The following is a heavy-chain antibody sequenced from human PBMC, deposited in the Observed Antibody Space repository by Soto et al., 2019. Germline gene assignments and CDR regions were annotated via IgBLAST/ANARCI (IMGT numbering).Heavy chain of an antibody. J-gene: IGHJ6*02. CDR3: ARQPLLDGMDV. D-gene: IGHD2-8*02. CDR2: IDPSDSYT. V-gene: IGHV5-10-1*01. Sequence: LEISCEGSGYNFIGYWITWVRQMPGKGLEWMGRIDPSDSYTNYSPSFQGHVTISADKSISTAYLQWSSLKASDSAMYYCARQPLLDGMDVWGQGSTVTVSS. CDR1: GYNFIGYW.